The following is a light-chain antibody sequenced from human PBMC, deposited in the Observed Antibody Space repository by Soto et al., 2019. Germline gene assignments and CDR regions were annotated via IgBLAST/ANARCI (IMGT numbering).Light chain of an antibody. CDR1: QSISNL. CDR2: GTS. Sequence: DIQMTQSPSSLSASVGDRVTITCRASQSISNLLNWYQHKPGKAPKLLIYGTSTLQSGVPSRFSGSGSGTDFTLTISRLQREDFATYYCQQSYSSSCTFGQGTKVEIK. J-gene: IGKJ1*01. CDR3: QQSYSSSCT. V-gene: IGKV1-39*01.